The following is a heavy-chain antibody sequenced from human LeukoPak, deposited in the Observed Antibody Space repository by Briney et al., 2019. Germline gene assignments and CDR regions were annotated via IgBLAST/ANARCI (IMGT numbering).Heavy chain of an antibody. Sequence: GGSLRLSCAASGFTFSSYRMHWVRQAPGKGLVWVSRINSDGSSTSYADSVKGRFTISRDNAKNTLYLQMNSLRAEDTAVYYCAIIGDHTNAFDIWGQGTMVTVSS. CDR1: GFTFSSYR. D-gene: IGHD7-27*01. V-gene: IGHV3-74*01. CDR2: INSDGSST. CDR3: AIIGDHTNAFDI. J-gene: IGHJ3*02.